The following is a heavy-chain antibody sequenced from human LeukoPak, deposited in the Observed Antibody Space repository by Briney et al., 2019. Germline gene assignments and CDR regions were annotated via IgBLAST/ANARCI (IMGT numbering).Heavy chain of an antibody. CDR2: IYTSGST. D-gene: IGHD3-9*01. J-gene: IGHJ4*02. V-gene: IGHV4-61*02. CDR3: ARDAYDILTGQYWDYFHY. CDR1: GGSISSGSYY. Sequence: SETLSLTCIVSGGSISSGSYYWSWIRQPAGKGLEWIGRIYTSGSTNYNPSLRSRVTISVDTSKNQFSLKLSSVTATDTAVYYCARDAYDILTGQYWDYFHYWGQGILVTVYS.